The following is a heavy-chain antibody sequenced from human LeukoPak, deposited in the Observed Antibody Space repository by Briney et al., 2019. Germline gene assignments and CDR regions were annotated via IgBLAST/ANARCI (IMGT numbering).Heavy chain of an antibody. CDR1: GGSFSGYY. CDR2: INHSGST. CDR3: AIVGHSSSSANFDY. D-gene: IGHD6-6*01. V-gene: IGHV4-34*01. J-gene: IGHJ4*02. Sequence: SETLSLTCAVYGGSFSGYYWSWIRQPPGKGLEWIGEINHSGSTNYNPSLKSRVTISVDTSKNQFSLKLSSVTAADTAVYYCAIVGHSSSSANFDYWGQGTLVTVSS.